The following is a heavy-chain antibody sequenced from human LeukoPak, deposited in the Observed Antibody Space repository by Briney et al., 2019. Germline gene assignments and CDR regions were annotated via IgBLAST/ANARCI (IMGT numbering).Heavy chain of an antibody. CDR3: ARILAVASFHPFDY. CDR1: GFIFSDYY. J-gene: IGHJ4*02. CDR2: ISSSSSYT. V-gene: IGHV3-11*03. Sequence: GWSLRLSCAASGFIFSDYYMNWIRQAPGKGLDWVSYISSSSSYTNYEDSVKGRFTISRDNAKKSLYLQMNSLRAEDTAVYYCARILAVASFHPFDYWGQGTLVTVSS. D-gene: IGHD6-19*01.